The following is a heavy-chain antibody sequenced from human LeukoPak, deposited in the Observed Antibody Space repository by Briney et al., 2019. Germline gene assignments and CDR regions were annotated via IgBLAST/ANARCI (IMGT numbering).Heavy chain of an antibody. CDR1: GGSVTGGGYY. Sequence: SETLSLTCSVSGGSVTGGGYYWSWIRQHPGKGLEWIGFASYSGGTYYNPSLMSRITISVDRSQNQFSLRMRDVTAADTAVYYCARDPHCSNTNCPFDYWGQGILVIVSS. V-gene: IGHV4-31*03. CDR2: ASYSGGT. D-gene: IGHD2-2*01. J-gene: IGHJ4*02. CDR3: ARDPHCSNTNCPFDY.